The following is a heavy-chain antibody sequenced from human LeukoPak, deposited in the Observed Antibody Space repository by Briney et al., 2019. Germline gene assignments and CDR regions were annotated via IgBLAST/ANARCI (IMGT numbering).Heavy chain of an antibody. CDR1: GASISSYY. CDR2: IYYTGST. Sequence: SETLSLTCTVSGASISSYYWSWIRQPPGKGLEWIGYIYYTGSTNYNPSLKSRVTISLDTSKNQFSLKLSSVTAADTAVYYCARVSEGATSFDYGGKGTRVTVSS. J-gene: IGHJ4*02. V-gene: IGHV4-59*01. D-gene: IGHD5-12*01. CDR3: ARVSEGATSFDY.